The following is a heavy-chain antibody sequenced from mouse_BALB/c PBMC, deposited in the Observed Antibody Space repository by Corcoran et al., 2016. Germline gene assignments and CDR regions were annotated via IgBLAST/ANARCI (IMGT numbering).Heavy chain of an antibody. CDR1: GYSFTGYT. J-gene: IGHJ4*01. Sequence: EVQLQQSGPELVKPGASMKISCKASGYSFTGYTMNWVKQSHGKNLEWIGLINPYNGGTSYNQKFKGKATLTVDKSSSTAYMELLSLTSEDSAVYYCARGSYGNYGDYYAMDYWGQGTSVTVSS. CDR3: ARGSYGNYGDYYAMDY. V-gene: IGHV1-18*01. D-gene: IGHD2-1*01. CDR2: INPYNGGT.